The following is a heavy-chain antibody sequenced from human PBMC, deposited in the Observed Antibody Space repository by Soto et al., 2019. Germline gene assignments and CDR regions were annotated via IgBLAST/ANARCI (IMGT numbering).Heavy chain of an antibody. CDR3: ASASPHCTNGVCPHYRSFQTPSRYYMHV. CDR1: GFTFSSYG. Sequence: SLSLSCATSGFTFSSYGMHWARQAPGKGLGWVAGIWYEGSNKYYADSVEGRFTISRDNSKNTLYLQMNSLRAEDTAVYYCASASPHCTNGVCPHYRSFQTPSRYYMHVWGKGTTVTVSS. CDR2: IWYEGSNK. J-gene: IGHJ6*03. D-gene: IGHD2-8*01. V-gene: IGHV3-33*01.